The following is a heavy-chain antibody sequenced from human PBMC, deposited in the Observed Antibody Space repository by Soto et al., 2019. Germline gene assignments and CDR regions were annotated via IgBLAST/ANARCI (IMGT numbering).Heavy chain of an antibody. V-gene: IGHV1-18*01. Sequence: QVQLVQSGAEVKKPGASVKVSCKASGYTFTSYAIGWVRQAPGQGLEWMGWINAYNGNTNYAQKLQGRATMTTDTSTSTAYRELRSLRSDDTTMYYSTREGAPEDFGCQGNVVTVSS. CDR1: GYTFTSYA. J-gene: IGHJ4*02. CDR2: INAYNGNT. CDR3: TREGAPEDF.